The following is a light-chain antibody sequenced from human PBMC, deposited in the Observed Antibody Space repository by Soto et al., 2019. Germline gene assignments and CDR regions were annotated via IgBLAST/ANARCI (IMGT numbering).Light chain of an antibody. CDR2: AAS. J-gene: IGKJ4*01. V-gene: IGKV1-39*01. CDR1: QSISSY. CDR3: QQSYSTPVT. Sequence: DIQMTQSPSSLSASVGDRVTITCRASQSISSYLNWYQRKPGKAPKLLIYAASSLQGGVPSRFSGSGSGTDFTLTISSLQPEDFATYYCQQSYSTPVTFGGGTKVEIK.